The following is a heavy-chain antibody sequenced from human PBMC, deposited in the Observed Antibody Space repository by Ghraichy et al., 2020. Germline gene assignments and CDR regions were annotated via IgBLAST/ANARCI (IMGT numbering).Heavy chain of an antibody. CDR2: IKQDGSEK. CDR1: GFTFNSYW. D-gene: IGHD2-2*01. J-gene: IGHJ5*02. CDR3: ARAPYCSRTTCYQELRSNWFDP. Sequence: GGSLRLSCAASGFTFNSYWMSWVRQAPGKGLEWVANIKQDGSEKYYVDSVKGRFTISRDNVKKSLYLQMNSLRAEDTAVYYCARAPYCSRTTCYQELRSNWFDPWGQGTLVTVSS. V-gene: IGHV3-7*01.